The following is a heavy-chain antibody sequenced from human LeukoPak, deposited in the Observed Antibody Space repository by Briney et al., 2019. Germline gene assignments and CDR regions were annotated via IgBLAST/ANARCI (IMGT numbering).Heavy chain of an antibody. D-gene: IGHD1-1*01. V-gene: IGHV4-4*07. J-gene: IGHJ6*03. Sequence: SETLSLTCTVSGGSISSSYWSWIRQPAGKGLERIGRIFTSGSTNYSPSLKSRVTISVDKSKNQFSLKLSSVTAADTAVYYCGRDGRSGSDSYYMDVWGKGTTVTVSS. CDR1: GGSISSSY. CDR3: GRDGRSGSDSYYMDV. CDR2: IFTSGST.